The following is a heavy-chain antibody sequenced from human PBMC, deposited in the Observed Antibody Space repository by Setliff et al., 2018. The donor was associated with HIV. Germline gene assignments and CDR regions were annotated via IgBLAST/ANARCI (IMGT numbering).Heavy chain of an antibody. CDR3: ARDRRPAGINYGYGYLDD. CDR2: IHAGNGYT. D-gene: IGHD2-2*02. Sequence: GASVKVSCKASGYTFTSYAMHWVRQAPGQRLEWMGWIHAGNGYTKYSQKFQGRVTFTRDTSASAAYMDLSSLGSEDTAVYYCARDRRPAGINYGYGYLDDWGQGTLVTVSS. V-gene: IGHV1-3*01. CDR1: GYTFTSYA. J-gene: IGHJ4*02.